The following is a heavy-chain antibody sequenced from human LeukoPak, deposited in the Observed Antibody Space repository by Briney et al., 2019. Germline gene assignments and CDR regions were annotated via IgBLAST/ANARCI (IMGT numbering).Heavy chain of an antibody. J-gene: IGHJ4*02. V-gene: IGHV1-69*04. Sequence: EASVKVSCTASGYTFTSYGISWVRQAPGQGLEWMGRIIPILGIANYAQKFQGRVTITADKSTSTAYMELSSLRSEDTAVYYCARDGVGSNALYYFDYWGQGTLVTVSS. CDR2: IIPILGIA. CDR1: GYTFTSYG. CDR3: ARDGVGSNALYYFDY. D-gene: IGHD3-10*01.